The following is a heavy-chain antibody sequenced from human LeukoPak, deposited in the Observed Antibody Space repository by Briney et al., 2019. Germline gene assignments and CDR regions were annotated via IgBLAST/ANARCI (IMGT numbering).Heavy chain of an antibody. D-gene: IGHD3-10*01. CDR3: ARDRDRITYYYGSGTEYYFDY. V-gene: IGHV3-23*01. Sequence: PGGSLRLSCAASGFTLSSYAMSWVRQAPGKGLEWVSAISVSGNTYHADSVKGRFTISRDNAKNSLYLQMNSLRAEDTAVYYCARDRDRITYYYGSGTEYYFDYWGQGTLVTVSS. J-gene: IGHJ4*02. CDR1: GFTLSSYA. CDR2: ISVSGNT.